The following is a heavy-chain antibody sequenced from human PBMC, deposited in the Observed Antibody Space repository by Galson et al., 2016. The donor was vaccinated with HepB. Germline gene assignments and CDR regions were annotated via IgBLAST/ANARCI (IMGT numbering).Heavy chain of an antibody. Sequence: SLRLSCATSGFTVSTNSMSWVRQAPGRGLEWVSLIHSGGTTYYADSVKGRFTISSDNSKNTLYLHMNSLRAEDTAVYYCARDAAYCGPTTCHSGWFDPWGQGTLVTVSS. CDR1: GFTVSTNS. V-gene: IGHV3-53*01. CDR2: IHSGGTT. CDR3: ARDAAYCGPTTCHSGWFDP. J-gene: IGHJ5*02. D-gene: IGHD2-21*01.